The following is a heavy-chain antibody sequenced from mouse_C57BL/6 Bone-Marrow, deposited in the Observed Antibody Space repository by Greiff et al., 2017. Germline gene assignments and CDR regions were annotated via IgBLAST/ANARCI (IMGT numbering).Heavy chain of an antibody. J-gene: IGHJ2*01. CDR1: GYTFTDYY. D-gene: IGHD2-5*01. CDR2: IGPGSGST. Sequence: VQLHQSGAELVKPGASVKISCKASGYTFTDYYINWVKQRPGQGLEWIGKIGPGSGSTYYNEKFKGKATLTADKSSSTAYMQLSSLTSEDSAVYFCAKETQPTIVTTYYFDYWGQGTTLTVSS. CDR3: AKETQPTIVTTYYFDY. V-gene: IGHV1-77*01.